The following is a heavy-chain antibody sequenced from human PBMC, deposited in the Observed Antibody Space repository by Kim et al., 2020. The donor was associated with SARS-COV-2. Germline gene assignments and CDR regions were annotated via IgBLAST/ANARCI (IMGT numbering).Heavy chain of an antibody. D-gene: IGHD6-19*01. J-gene: IGHJ4*02. V-gene: IGHV6-1*01. Sequence: YEVSLKGRITISPDTSKNQFSLQLNSVTPEDSAIYYCARDRQRAGTGVDFWGQGTLVTV. CDR3: ARDRQRAGTGVDF.